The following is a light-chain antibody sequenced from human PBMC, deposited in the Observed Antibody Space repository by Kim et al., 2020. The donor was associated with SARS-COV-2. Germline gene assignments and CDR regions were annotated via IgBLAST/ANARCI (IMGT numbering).Light chain of an antibody. CDR2: VAS. J-gene: IGKJ5*01. CDR1: ERASGNY. Sequence: SPGGSGSRSGVASERASGNYLAWYQQKPGQAPRLLIYVASSRATGIPDRFSGSGSGTDFTLTISRLEPEDFAVYYCQQYATSPITFGQGTRLEIK. CDR3: QQYATSPIT. V-gene: IGKV3-20*01.